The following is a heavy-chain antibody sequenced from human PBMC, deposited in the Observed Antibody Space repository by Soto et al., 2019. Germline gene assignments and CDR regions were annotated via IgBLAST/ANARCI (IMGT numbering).Heavy chain of an antibody. CDR2: MSGSSSTT. D-gene: IGHD1-7*01. CDR3: AKNQERELPRVIDF. J-gene: IGHJ4*02. V-gene: IGHV3-23*01. CDR1: GLTFSNYA. Sequence: GSLRLSCATSGLTFSNYAMSWVRQSPGGGLEWVSSMSGSSSTTYYTDSVRGRFTISRDRSKNTLYLQMSSLRAEDTALYYCAKNQERELPRVIDFWGQGTLVTVSS.